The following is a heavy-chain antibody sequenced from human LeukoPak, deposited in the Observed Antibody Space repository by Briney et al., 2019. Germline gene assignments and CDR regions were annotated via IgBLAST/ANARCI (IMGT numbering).Heavy chain of an antibody. D-gene: IGHD3-22*01. CDR1: GFTFSSYS. J-gene: IGHJ4*02. Sequence: SGGSLRLSCAASGFTFSSYSMNWVRQAPGKGLEWVSSISSSSSYIYYADSVKGRFTISRDNAKNSLYLQMNSLRAEDTAVYCCATDYYHSSFLYYWGQGTLVTVSS. CDR2: ISSSSSYI. V-gene: IGHV3-21*01. CDR3: ATDYYHSSFLYY.